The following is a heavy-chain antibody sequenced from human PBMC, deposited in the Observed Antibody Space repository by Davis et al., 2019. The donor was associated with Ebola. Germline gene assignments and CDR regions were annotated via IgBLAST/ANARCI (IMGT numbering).Heavy chain of an antibody. V-gene: IGHV1-18*04. D-gene: IGHD3-10*01. CDR1: GYTFTNYF. Sequence: ASVKVSCKTSGYTFTNYFLHWVRQAPGQGLERMGWINPYNGNTDYAQNFQGRVTMTTDTSASTVYMEMRSLRSDDTAVYYCARGITMVREQFWEDYWGQGTLVTVSS. CDR2: INPYNGNT. J-gene: IGHJ4*02. CDR3: ARGITMVREQFWEDY.